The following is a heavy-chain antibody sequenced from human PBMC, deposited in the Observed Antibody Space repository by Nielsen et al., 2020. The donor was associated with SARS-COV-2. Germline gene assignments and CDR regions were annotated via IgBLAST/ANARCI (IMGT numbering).Heavy chain of an antibody. CDR1: GFPFRTYS. V-gene: IGHV3-23*01. Sequence: GESLKISCAPSGFPFRTYSMIWVRQAPGLGLEWVSAISASGHSTYYADSVRGRFTISRDGSDDTVHLQMDSLRVGDTAIYYCAKESQYSGYDLYYYSYYGMDVWGQGTTVTVSS. CDR3: AKESQYSGYDLYYYSYYGMDV. J-gene: IGHJ6*02. D-gene: IGHD5-12*01. CDR2: ISASGHST.